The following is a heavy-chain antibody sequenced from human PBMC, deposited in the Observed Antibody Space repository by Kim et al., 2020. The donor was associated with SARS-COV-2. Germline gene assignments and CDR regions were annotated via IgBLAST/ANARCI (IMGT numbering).Heavy chain of an antibody. CDR2: IKQDGSEI. CDR3: ARAGRGILAEYFQY. Sequence: GGSLRLSCAASGFTFSNYWMTWVRQAPGKGLEWVANIKQDGSEIYYVDSVKGRFTISRDNAKNSLYLQMNSLTAEDTALYYCARAGRGILAEYFQYWGQGTLATVSS. J-gene: IGHJ1*01. D-gene: IGHD3-16*01. V-gene: IGHV3-7*03. CDR1: GFTFSNYW.